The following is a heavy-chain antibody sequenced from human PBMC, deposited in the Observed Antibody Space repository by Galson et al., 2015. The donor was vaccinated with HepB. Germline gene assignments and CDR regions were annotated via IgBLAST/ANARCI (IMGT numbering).Heavy chain of an antibody. CDR3: ARVWFEGGSYPGAFEI. D-gene: IGHD1-26*01. J-gene: IGHJ3*02. V-gene: IGHV6-1*01. CDR2: TYYKSKWYF. Sequence: CAISGDSVSNTAAWNWIRQSPSRSLEWLGRTYYKSKWYFDYALSVKNRITITPHTTKNQFSLQLNSLTPEDTAVYFCARVWFEGGSYPGAFEIWGQGAMVTVSS. CDR1: GDSVSNTAA.